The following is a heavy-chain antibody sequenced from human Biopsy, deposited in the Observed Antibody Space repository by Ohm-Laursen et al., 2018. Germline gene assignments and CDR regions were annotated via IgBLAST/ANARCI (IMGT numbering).Heavy chain of an antibody. V-gene: IGHV1-24*01. D-gene: IGHD6-19*01. J-gene: IGHJ4*02. CDR1: GYTLTELP. Sequence: ASVKVSCKVSGYTLTELPMHWVRQAPGKGLEWMGGFDPEHGETLYAQKFQGRVTMTEDTSTDTAYMELSSLRSADTAVYFCARNTGWYGDLYYFDYWGQGTLVTVSS. CDR2: FDPEHGET. CDR3: ARNTGWYGDLYYFDY.